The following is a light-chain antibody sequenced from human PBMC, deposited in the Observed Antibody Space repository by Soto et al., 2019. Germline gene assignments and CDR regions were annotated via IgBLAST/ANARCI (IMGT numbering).Light chain of an antibody. CDR1: QSLGSN. Sequence: VLMHSPSTMSVSPGDTATLSCRASQSLGSNLGWYQQKPGQAPRLLIFAASTRATGVPAGFSGSGSATEFSLTISSLQSEDFAVYFCQQYNDWPLTFGQGTKVDIK. J-gene: IGKJ1*01. CDR2: AAS. V-gene: IGKV3-15*01. CDR3: QQYNDWPLT.